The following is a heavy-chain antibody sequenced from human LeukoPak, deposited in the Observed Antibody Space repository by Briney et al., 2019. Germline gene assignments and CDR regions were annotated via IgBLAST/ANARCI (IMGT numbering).Heavy chain of an antibody. CDR3: ARDEGVVVPAASLAFDI. CDR1: GFTFSSYE. V-gene: IGHV3-48*03. J-gene: IGHJ3*02. Sequence: GGSLRLSCAASGFTFSSYEMNWVRQAPGKGLEWVSYINSVGSTIYYADSVKGRFTISRDNAKNSLYLQMNSLRAEDTAVYYCARDEGVVVPAASLAFDIWGQGTMVTVSS. D-gene: IGHD2-2*01. CDR2: INSVGSTI.